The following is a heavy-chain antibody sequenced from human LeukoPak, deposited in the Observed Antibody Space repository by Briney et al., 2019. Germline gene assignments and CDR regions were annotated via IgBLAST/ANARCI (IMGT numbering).Heavy chain of an antibody. J-gene: IGHJ5*02. CDR1: GGSISNYY. V-gene: IGHV4-59*12. CDR3: ARDSGYSYGYPWFDP. CDR2: IYNSGSP. D-gene: IGHD5-18*01. Sequence: PSETLSLTCTVTGGSISNYYWSWIRQPPGKRLEWIGYIYNSGSPYYNPSLKSRVTISVDTSKNQFSLNLRSVTAADTAVYYCARDSGYSYGYPWFDPWGQGTLVTVSS.